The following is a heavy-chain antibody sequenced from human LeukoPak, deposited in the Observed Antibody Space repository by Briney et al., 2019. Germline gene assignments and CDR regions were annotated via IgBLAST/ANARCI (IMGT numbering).Heavy chain of an antibody. D-gene: IGHD2-2*01. CDR1: GGSFSGYY. CDR2: INHSGST. J-gene: IGHJ6*02. V-gene: IGHV4-34*01. Sequence: SETLSLTCAVYGGSFSGYYWSWIRQPPGKGLEWIGEINHSGSTNYIPSLKSRVTISVDTSKNQFSLKLSSVTAADTAVYYCARGKWRGGTGYCSSTSCYAFLRYYYYGMDVWGQGTTVTVSS. CDR3: ARGKWRGGTGYCSSTSCYAFLRYYYYGMDV.